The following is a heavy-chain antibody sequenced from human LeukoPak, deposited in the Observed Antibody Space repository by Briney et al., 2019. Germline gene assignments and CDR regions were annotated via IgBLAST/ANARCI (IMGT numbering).Heavy chain of an antibody. D-gene: IGHD3-22*01. CDR1: GFTFSSYA. CDR2: ISGSGGST. CDR3: AKDLGDSSSYYLYYFDY. Sequence: GGSLRLSCAASGFTFSSYAMSWVRQAPGRGLEWVSAISGSGGSTYYADSVKGRFTISRDNSKNTLYLQMNSLRAEDTAVYYCAKDLGDSSSYYLYYFDYWGQGTLVTVSS. V-gene: IGHV3-23*01. J-gene: IGHJ4*02.